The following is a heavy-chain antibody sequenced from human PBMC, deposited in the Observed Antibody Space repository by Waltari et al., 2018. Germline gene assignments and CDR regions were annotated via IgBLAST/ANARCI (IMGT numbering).Heavy chain of an antibody. CDR2: ISEDGSIE. J-gene: IGHJ4*02. D-gene: IGHD6-13*01. CDR3: ARAYSRSWYAAY. CDR1: GFTFRYFA. V-gene: IGHV3-30*04. Sequence: QVQVVESGGGVAQPGRSLRLSCAAFGFTFRYFAMHWVRQAPGKGLEWVAVISEDGSIERYGDSVKGRFTISRDNSKNTLYLQMNSLTAEDTALYYCARAYSRSWYAAYWGQGTLVTVSS.